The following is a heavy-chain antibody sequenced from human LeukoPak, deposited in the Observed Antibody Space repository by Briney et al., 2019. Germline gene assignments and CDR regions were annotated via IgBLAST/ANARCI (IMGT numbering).Heavy chain of an antibody. CDR3: ARDYAGSPDY. CDR1: GFTFSTYW. Sequence: GGSLRLSCTASGFTFSTYWINWVRQSPGKGLVWVALINGDRSTTTHADSVKGRFTISRDNAKNTAYLQMNSPRDEDTAVYFCARDYAGSPDYWGQGTLVTVSA. D-gene: IGHD3-10*01. V-gene: IGHV3-74*03. J-gene: IGHJ4*02. CDR2: INGDRSTT.